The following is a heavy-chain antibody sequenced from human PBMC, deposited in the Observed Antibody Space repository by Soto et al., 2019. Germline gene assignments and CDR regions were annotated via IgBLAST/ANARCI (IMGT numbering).Heavy chain of an antibody. Sequence: SETLSLTCTVSGGSISGSSYYWGWIRQPPGKGLEWIGEINHSGSTNYNPSLKSRVTISVDTSKNQFSLKLSSVTAADTAVYYCARGGGWYGPNLKTGFDPWGQGTLVTVSS. CDR2: INHSGST. CDR3: ARGGGWYGPNLKTGFDP. V-gene: IGHV4-39*07. J-gene: IGHJ5*02. D-gene: IGHD6-19*01. CDR1: GGSISGSSYY.